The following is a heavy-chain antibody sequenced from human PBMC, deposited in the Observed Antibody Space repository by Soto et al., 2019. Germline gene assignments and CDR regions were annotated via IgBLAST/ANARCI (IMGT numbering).Heavy chain of an antibody. CDR1: GFTFNNYA. V-gene: IGHV3-9*01. J-gene: IGHJ4*02. CDR2: ISWNSGTI. Sequence: EVQLVESGGGLVQPGRSLRLSCAASGFTFNNYAMHWVRQAPGKGLEWVSGISWNSGTIGYAVSVKGRFTISRDNAKNSLYLQMNSLRPEDTALYYCARDKLYSNYEYYFDHWGQGTLVTVSS. CDR3: ARDKLYSNYEYYFDH. D-gene: IGHD4-4*01.